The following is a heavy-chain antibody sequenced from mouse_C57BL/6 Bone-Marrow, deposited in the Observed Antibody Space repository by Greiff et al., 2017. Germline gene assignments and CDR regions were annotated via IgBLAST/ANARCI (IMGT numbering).Heavy chain of an antibody. J-gene: IGHJ2*01. CDR1: GYTFTSYG. CDR3: ASRFNYYGSSYYFDY. Sequence: QVQLQQSGAELARPGASVKLSCKASGYTFTSYGISWVKQRTGQGLEWIGEIYPRSGNTYYNEKFKGKATLTADKSSSTAYMELRSLTSEDSAVYFCASRFNYYGSSYYFDYWGQGTTLTVSS. V-gene: IGHV1-81*01. D-gene: IGHD1-1*01. CDR2: IYPRSGNT.